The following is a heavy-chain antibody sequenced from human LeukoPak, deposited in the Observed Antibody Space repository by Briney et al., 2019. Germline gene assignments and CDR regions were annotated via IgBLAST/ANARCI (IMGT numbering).Heavy chain of an antibody. V-gene: IGHV3-48*03. CDR3: ASPKYYYASSGYSRLHY. Sequence: GGSLRLSCAASGFTFSSYEMNWVRQAPGEGREWGSYISSSGSTIYYADSVQGRFTISRDNAKNSLYLQMNSLRAEDTAVYYCASPKYYYASSGYSRLHYWGQGTLVTVSS. CDR2: ISSSGSTI. CDR1: GFTFSSYE. J-gene: IGHJ4*02. D-gene: IGHD3-22*01.